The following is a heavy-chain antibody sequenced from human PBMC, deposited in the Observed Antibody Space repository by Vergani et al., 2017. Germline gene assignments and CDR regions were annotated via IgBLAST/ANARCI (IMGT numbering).Heavy chain of an antibody. CDR3: ARGGRYYYYYMDV. CDR2: ISYDGSNK. V-gene: IGHV3-30-3*01. D-gene: IGHD2-15*01. Sequence: QVQLVESGGGVVQPGRSLRLSCAASGFTFSSYAMHWVRPAPGKGLEWVAIISYDGSNKYYADSVKGRFTISRDNSKNTLFLQMNSLRAEDTAVYYCARGGRYYYYYMDVWGKGTTVTVSS. J-gene: IGHJ6*03. CDR1: GFTFSSYA.